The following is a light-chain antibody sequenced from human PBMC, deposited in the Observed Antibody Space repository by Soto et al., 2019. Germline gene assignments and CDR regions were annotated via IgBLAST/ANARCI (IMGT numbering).Light chain of an antibody. CDR2: DVR. CDR1: SSDVGGYNY. Sequence: QSELTQPASVSGSPGQSITISCTGTSSDVGGYNYVSWYQQHPGKAPKLMIYDVRNRPSGVSNRFSGSKSVNTASLTISGLQAEDEADYYCSSYTTVSTYVFGTGTKVTVL. CDR3: SSYTTVSTYV. J-gene: IGLJ1*01. V-gene: IGLV2-14*01.